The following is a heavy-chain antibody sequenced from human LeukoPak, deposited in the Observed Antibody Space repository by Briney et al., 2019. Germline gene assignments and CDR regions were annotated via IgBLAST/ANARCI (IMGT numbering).Heavy chain of an antibody. CDR1: GGSFSGYY. V-gene: IGHV4-34*01. D-gene: IGHD2-8*01. CDR2: INHSGST. Sequence: SETLSLTCAVYGGSFSGYYWSWIRQPPAKGLEWIGEINHSGSTNYIPSLKSRVTISVDTSKNQFSLKLSSVTAADTAVYYCARVPHCTNGVCYTSYYYYGMDVWGQGTTVTVSS. J-gene: IGHJ6*02. CDR3: ARVPHCTNGVCYTSYYYYGMDV.